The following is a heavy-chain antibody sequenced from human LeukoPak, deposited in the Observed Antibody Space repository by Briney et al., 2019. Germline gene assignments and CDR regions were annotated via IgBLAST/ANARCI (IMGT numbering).Heavy chain of an antibody. V-gene: IGHV3-21*01. CDR3: ARDSYYDSSGYYSFGYFDY. D-gene: IGHD3-22*01. CDR1: GFTFSSYW. Sequence: PGGSLRLSCAASGFTFSSYWMSWVRQAPGKGLEWVSSISSSSSYIYYADSVKGRFTISRDNAKNSLYLQMNSLRAEDTAVYYCARDSYYDSSGYYSFGYFDYWGQGTLVTVSS. CDR2: ISSSSSYI. J-gene: IGHJ4*02.